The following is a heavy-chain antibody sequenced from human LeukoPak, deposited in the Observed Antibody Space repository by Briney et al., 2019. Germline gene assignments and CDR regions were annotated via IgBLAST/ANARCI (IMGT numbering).Heavy chain of an antibody. CDR3: ARARTIVVVPAAYYGMDV. Sequence: ASVKVSCKASGYTFTDYYMHWMRQAPGQGLEWMGWINPNSGGTNYAQKFQGRVTMTRDTSISTAYMELSSLGSEDTAVYYCARARTIVVVPAAYYGMDVWGKGTTVTVSS. V-gene: IGHV1-2*02. CDR2: INPNSGGT. D-gene: IGHD2-2*01. J-gene: IGHJ6*04. CDR1: GYTFTDYY.